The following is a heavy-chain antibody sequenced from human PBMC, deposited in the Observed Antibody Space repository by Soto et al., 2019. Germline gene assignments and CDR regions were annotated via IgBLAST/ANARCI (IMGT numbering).Heavy chain of an antibody. J-gene: IGHJ6*02. Sequence: GGSLRLSCAASGFTFSSYAMHWVRQAPGKGLEWVAVISYDGSNKYYADSVKGRFTISRDNSKNTLYLQMNSLRAEDTAVYYCASSGPIAARPGLYYYGMDVWGQGTTVTVSS. CDR3: ASSGPIAARPGLYYYGMDV. V-gene: IGHV3-30-3*01. CDR2: ISYDGSNK. D-gene: IGHD6-6*01. CDR1: GFTFSSYA.